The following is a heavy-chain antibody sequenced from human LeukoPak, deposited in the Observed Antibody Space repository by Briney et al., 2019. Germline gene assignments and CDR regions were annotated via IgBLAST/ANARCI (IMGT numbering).Heavy chain of an antibody. CDR3: ARLTHSYNGDSRGYYPYYYMDV. V-gene: IGHV4-39*02. D-gene: IGHD3-22*01. CDR2: ISYTGNP. CDR1: GGPMTISHYY. Sequence: TSDPLSLTCSVCGGPMTISHYYWGWIRQPPGKGLEWFGRISYTGNPYYSPSLTIRVTLSVDPSNNLFSLRLRSVTAGDTAVYVCARLTHSYNGDSRGYYPYYYMDVWGKGTTVTVSS. J-gene: IGHJ6*03.